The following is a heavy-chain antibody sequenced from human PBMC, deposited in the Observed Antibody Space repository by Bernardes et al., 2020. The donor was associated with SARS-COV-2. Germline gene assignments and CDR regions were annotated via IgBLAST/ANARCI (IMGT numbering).Heavy chain of an antibody. D-gene: IGHD2-15*01. CDR1: GYTFTGYY. CDR3: VREVRGVVEEGVYYYYGMDV. J-gene: IGHJ6*02. Sequence: ASLKVSCKASGYTFTGYYMHWVRQAPGQGLEWMGWINPNSGGTNYAQKFQGWVTMTRDTSISTAYMELSRLRSDDTAVYYCVREVRGVVEEGVYYYYGMDVWGQGTTVTVSS. V-gene: IGHV1-2*04. CDR2: INPNSGGT.